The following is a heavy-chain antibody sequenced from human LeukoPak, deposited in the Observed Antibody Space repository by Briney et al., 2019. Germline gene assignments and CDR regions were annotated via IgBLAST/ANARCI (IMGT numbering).Heavy chain of an antibody. V-gene: IGHV4-31*03. D-gene: IGHD3-22*01. CDR1: GGSISSGSYY. Sequence: SETLSLTCSVSGGSISSGSYYWSWIRQHPGKGLEWIGYIYYSGSTYYNPSLKSRVTISVDTSKNQFSLKLSSVTAADTAVYYCARAGHYDSSGYYYADAFDLWGQGTMVTVSS. CDR3: ARAGHYDSSGYYYADAFDL. CDR2: IYYSGST. J-gene: IGHJ3*01.